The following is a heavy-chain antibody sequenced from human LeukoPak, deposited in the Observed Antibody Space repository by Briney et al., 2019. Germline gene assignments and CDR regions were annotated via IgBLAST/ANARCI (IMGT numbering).Heavy chain of an antibody. CDR2: IYHSGST. V-gene: IGHV4-39*07. J-gene: IGHJ4*02. CDR3: ARGPYGELPDY. CDR1: GGSISSGTYY. Sequence: EPSETLSLTCTVSGGSISSGTYYWGWIRQPPGKGLQWIGSIYHSGSTYYNPSLKSRVTISVDTSKNQFSLKLSSVTAADTAVYYCARGPYGELPDYWGQGTLVTVSS. D-gene: IGHD4-17*01.